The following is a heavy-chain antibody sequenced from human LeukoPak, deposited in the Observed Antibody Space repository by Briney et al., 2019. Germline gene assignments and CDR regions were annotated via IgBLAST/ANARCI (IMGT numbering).Heavy chain of an antibody. CDR3: TRDGGSYFSLTDY. CDR1: GFTLGDYA. J-gene: IGHJ4*02. Sequence: PGGSLRLSCTASGFTLGDYAMSWFRQAPGKGLEWVGFIRSKAYGGTTEYAASVKGRFTISRDDSKSIAYLQMNSLKTEDTAVYYCTRDGGSYFSLTDYWGQGTLVTVSS. V-gene: IGHV3-49*03. CDR2: IRSKAYGGTT. D-gene: IGHD1-26*01.